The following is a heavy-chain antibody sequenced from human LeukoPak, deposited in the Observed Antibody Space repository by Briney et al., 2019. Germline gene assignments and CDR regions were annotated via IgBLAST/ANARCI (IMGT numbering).Heavy chain of an antibody. CDR1: GYTFTDYY. Sequence: ASVKVSCKASGYTFTDYYIHWVRQAPGQGLEWMAWINPNSGGTYYAQNFHDRITLTRDTSISSAYMELSRLRSDDTAIYYCARANALYCSSTSCLLDYWGQGTLVTVSS. CDR2: INPNSGGT. CDR3: ARANALYCSSTSCLLDY. J-gene: IGHJ4*02. V-gene: IGHV1-2*02. D-gene: IGHD2-2*01.